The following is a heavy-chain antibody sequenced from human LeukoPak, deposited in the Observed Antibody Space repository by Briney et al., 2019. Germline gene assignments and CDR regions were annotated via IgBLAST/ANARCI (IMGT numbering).Heavy chain of an antibody. CDR2: ISYDGSNK. CDR3: ARDYGDYLDY. D-gene: IGHD4-17*01. CDR1: GFIFSSYA. V-gene: IGHV3-30-3*01. Sequence: GGSLRLSCAASGFIFSSYAIHWVRQAPGKGLEWVAVISYDGSNKYYADSVKGRFTVSRDNSKNTLYLQMNSLRAEDTAVYYCARDYGDYLDYWGQGTLVTVSS. J-gene: IGHJ4*02.